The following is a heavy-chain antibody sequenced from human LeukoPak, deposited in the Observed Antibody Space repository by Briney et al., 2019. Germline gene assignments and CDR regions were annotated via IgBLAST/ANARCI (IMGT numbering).Heavy chain of an antibody. Sequence: PGGSLRLSYAASGFTFSSYAMSWVRQAPGKGLEWVSAISGSGGSTYYADSVKGRFTISRDNSKNTLYLQMNSLRAEDTAVYYCAKGRGVDTAMATIDYWGQGTLVTVSS. CDR1: GFTFSSYA. D-gene: IGHD5-18*01. CDR3: AKGRGVDTAMATIDY. J-gene: IGHJ4*02. V-gene: IGHV3-23*01. CDR2: ISGSGGST.